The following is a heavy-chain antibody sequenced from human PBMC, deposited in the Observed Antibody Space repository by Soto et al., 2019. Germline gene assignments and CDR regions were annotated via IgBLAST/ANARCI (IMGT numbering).Heavy chain of an antibody. CDR2: ISGSAGST. CDR1: GFTFSSYA. Sequence: PGGSLRLSCAASGFTFSSYAMSWVRQAPGKGLEWVSAISGSAGSTYYADSVKGRFTISRDNSKNTLYLQMNSLRAEDTAVFYCTNDLWPYVHPGGEFDSWGQGTLVPGSA. CDR3: TNDLWPYVHPGGEFDS. V-gene: IGHV3-23*01. J-gene: IGHJ5*01. D-gene: IGHD2-21*01.